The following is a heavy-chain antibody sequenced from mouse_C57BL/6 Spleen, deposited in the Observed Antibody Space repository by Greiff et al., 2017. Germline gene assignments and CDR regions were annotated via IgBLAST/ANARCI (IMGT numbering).Heavy chain of an antibody. CDR1: GFTFSSYA. V-gene: IGHV5-4*01. J-gene: IGHJ1*01. CDR3: ARDEDYGSSYWYFDV. CDR2: ISDGGSYT. D-gene: IGHD1-1*01. Sequence: DVKLVESGGGLVKPGGSLKLSCAASGFTFSSYAMSWVRQTPEKRLVWVATISDGGSYTYYPDNVKGRFTISRDYAENNLYLQMSHLKSEDTAMYYCARDEDYGSSYWYFDVWGPGTTVTVSS.